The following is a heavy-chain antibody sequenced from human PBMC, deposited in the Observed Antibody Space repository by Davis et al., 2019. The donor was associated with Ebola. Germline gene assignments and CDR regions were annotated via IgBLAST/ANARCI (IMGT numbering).Heavy chain of an antibody. D-gene: IGHD3-22*01. Sequence: SETLSLTCTVPGGSISSSSYYWGWIRQPPGKGLEWIGSIYYSGSTYYNPSLKSRVTISVDTSKNQFSLKLSSVTAADTAVYYCARHVGDSSGYYYEYFDYWGQGTLVTVSS. J-gene: IGHJ4*02. CDR1: GGSISSSSYY. CDR3: ARHVGDSSGYYYEYFDY. V-gene: IGHV4-39*01. CDR2: IYYSGST.